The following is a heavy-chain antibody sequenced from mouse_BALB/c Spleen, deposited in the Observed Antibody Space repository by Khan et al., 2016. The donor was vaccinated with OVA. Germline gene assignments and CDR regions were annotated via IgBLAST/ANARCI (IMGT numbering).Heavy chain of an antibody. D-gene: IGHD3-1*01. V-gene: IGHV1-63*01. Sequence: QVQLQQSGPELVRPGTSVKISCKASGYTFTNYWLGWVRQRPGHGLDWIGDFYPGGGYTNYNEKFKGKATLTADTSSSSAYIQFISLTSEDSAVYFCARWATWYFDVWGAGTTVTVSS. CDR3: ARWATWYFDV. J-gene: IGHJ1*01. CDR2: FYPGGGYT. CDR1: GYTFTNYW.